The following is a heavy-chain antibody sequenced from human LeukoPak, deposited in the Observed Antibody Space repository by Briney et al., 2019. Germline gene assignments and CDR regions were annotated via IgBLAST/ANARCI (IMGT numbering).Heavy chain of an antibody. D-gene: IGHD4-11*01. CDR2: INHSGST. Sequence: SETLSLTCAFYGGSFSGYYWGWIRQPPGKGLEWIGEINHSGSTNYNPSLKSRVTISVDTSKNQFSLKLSSVTAADTAVYYCARVGVTTAYWGQGTLVTVSS. V-gene: IGHV4-34*01. J-gene: IGHJ4*02. CDR1: GGSFSGYY. CDR3: ARVGVTTAY.